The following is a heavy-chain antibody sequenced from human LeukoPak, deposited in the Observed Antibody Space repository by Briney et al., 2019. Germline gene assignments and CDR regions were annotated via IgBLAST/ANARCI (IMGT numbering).Heavy chain of an antibody. D-gene: IGHD5-24*01. J-gene: IGHJ4*02. CDR3: ARVDDYNCLDY. V-gene: IGHV4-59*03. CDR1: GGSIRNYY. Sequence: PSETLSLTCTVSGGSIRNYYWSWIRQPPGKGLEWIRYIYHTGSTNYNPSLKSRVTISVDTSKNQFSLKLSSVTAADTAVYFCARVDDYNCLDYWGQGTLVTVSS. CDR2: IYHTGST.